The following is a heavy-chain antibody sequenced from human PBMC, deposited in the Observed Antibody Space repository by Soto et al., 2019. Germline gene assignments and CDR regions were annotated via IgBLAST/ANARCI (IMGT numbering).Heavy chain of an antibody. J-gene: IGHJ5*02. D-gene: IGHD5-12*01. CDR3: AREDLLSTTGFYDYITKPFDP. CDR2: TYYRSGWSF. V-gene: IGHV6-1*01. CDR1: GDSVSSNKAA. Sequence: SQTLSLTCAISGDSVSSNKAAWNWIRQSPSRGLEWLGRTYYRSGWSFDYAVAVESRITINADTSKNQFYLHLRSVTPEDTAVYYCAREDLLSTTGFYDYITKPFDPWGQGTLVTVSS.